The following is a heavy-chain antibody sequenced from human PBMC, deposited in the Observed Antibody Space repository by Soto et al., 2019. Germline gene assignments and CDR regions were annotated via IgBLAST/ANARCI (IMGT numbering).Heavy chain of an antibody. CDR1: GYTFTSYG. V-gene: IGHV1-18*01. Sequence: QVQLVQSGAEVKKPGASVKVSCKASGYTFTSYGISWVRQTAGQGLEWMGWISAYNGNTNFAQKLQGRVTMTTETSTSTAYMELRSLRSDDTAVYYCARDREYHWNYNWFDPWGQGTLVTVSS. D-gene: IGHD1-7*01. CDR2: ISAYNGNT. CDR3: ARDREYHWNYNWFDP. J-gene: IGHJ5*02.